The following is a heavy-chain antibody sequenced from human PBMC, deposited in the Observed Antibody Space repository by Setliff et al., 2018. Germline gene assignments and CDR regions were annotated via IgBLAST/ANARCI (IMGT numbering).Heavy chain of an antibody. Sequence: SETLSLTCTVSGASISSYYWSWIRQSPGKGLEWIGDIYYTGSTNYNPSLNSRVTISIDTSIDTAFMELSRLSSDDTAVYFCVKPSTGWYWFETWGQGTLVTVSS. V-gene: IGHV4-59*01. CDR2: IYYTGST. CDR1: GASISSYY. J-gene: IGHJ5*02. D-gene: IGHD6-19*01. CDR3: VKPSTGWYWFET.